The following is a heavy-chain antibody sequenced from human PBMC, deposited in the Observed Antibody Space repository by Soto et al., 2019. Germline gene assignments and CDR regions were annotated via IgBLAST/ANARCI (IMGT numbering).Heavy chain of an antibody. CDR3: VRDLYRSATMPCLDH. J-gene: IGHJ4*02. Sequence: XGSLRLSCEASGFTFINYAMSWVRQSPGKGLEWVSSISDTGGDSYYADSMDGRFSVSRDNSKNTLYLQINSLRAEDTAIYYCVRDLYRSATMPCLDHWGQGALVTVSS. D-gene: IGHD1-1*01. V-gene: IGHV3-23*01. CDR2: ISDTGGDS. CDR1: GFTFINYA.